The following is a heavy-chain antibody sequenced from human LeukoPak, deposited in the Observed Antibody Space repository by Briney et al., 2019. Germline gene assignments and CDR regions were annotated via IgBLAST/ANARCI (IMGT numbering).Heavy chain of an antibody. CDR1: GFTFSSYA. CDR3: AKDIGYNWNAQGYGMDV. CDR2: IKQDETEK. D-gene: IGHD1-20*01. J-gene: IGHJ6*02. Sequence: GGSLRLSCAASGFTFSSYAMSWVRQAPGKGLEWVANIKQDETEKFYLGSVKGRFTISRDNAKNSLYLQMNSLRVEDTALYYCAKDIGYNWNAQGYGMDVWGQGTTVTVSS. V-gene: IGHV3-7*03.